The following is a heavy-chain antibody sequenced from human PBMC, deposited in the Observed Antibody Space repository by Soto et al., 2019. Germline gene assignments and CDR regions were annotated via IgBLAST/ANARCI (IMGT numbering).Heavy chain of an antibody. J-gene: IGHJ4*02. D-gene: IGHD3-3*01. CDR2: IYYSGST. CDR3: ATLSDFWSGYPFDE. Sequence: SETLSLTCTVSGGSISSYYWSWIRQPPGKGLEWIGYIYYSGSTNYNPSLKSRVTISVDTSKNQFSLKLSSVTAADTAVYYCATLSDFWSGYPFDEWGQGTLVTVSS. CDR1: GGSISSYY. V-gene: IGHV4-59*01.